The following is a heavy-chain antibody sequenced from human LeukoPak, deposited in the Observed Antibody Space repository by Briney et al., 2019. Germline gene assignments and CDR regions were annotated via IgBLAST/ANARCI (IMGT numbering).Heavy chain of an antibody. D-gene: IGHD1-1*01. CDR3: ARDRSLDIDY. Sequence: PGGSLGLSCAASGFTFSSYSMNWVRQAPGKGREWVSSISSSSSYIYYADSVKGRFTISRDNATNSLYLQMNSLRAEDTAVYYCARDRSLDIDYWGQGTLVTVSS. CDR1: GFTFSSYS. CDR2: ISSSSSYI. J-gene: IGHJ4*02. V-gene: IGHV3-21*01.